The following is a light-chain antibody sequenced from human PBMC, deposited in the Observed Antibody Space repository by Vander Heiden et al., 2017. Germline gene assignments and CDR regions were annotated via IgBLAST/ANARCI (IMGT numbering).Light chain of an antibody. Sequence: QSVLTPPPSASGTPGPRVTISGSGSSSNIGSNYVYWYQQLPGTAPKLLIYRNNQRPSGVPDRSSGSKSGTSASLAISGLRSEDEADYYCAAWDDSLSGRVFGGGTKLTVL. J-gene: IGLJ2*01. CDR3: AAWDDSLSGRV. CDR2: RNN. CDR1: SSNIGSNY. V-gene: IGLV1-47*01.